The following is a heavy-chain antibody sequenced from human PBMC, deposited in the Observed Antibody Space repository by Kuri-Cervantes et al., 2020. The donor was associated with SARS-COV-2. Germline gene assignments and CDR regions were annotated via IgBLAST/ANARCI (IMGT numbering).Heavy chain of an antibody. J-gene: IGHJ4*02. CDR3: ARDGEAKAPLFDF. V-gene: IGHV3-7*01. CDR2: RKQDGSEK. Sequence: GGSLRLSCAASGFTVSSYWMSWVRQAPGKGLEWVANRKQDGSEKYYVDSVKDRFTISRDNAKNSLHLQMNSLKTEDTAVYYCARDGEAKAPLFDFWGQGSLVTVSS. D-gene: IGHD1-26*01. CDR1: GFTVSSYW.